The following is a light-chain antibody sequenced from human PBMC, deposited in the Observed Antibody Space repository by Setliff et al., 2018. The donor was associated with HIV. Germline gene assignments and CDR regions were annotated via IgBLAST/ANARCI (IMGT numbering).Light chain of an antibody. CDR2: EVS. CDR3: SSYTTSTTYV. J-gene: IGLJ1*01. V-gene: IGLV2-14*01. CDR1: SSDVGVYNF. Sequence: SVLTQPASVSWSPGQSITISCTGTSSDVGVYNFVSWYQQHPGKAPKLMIYEVSTRPSGVSNRFSGSKSGNQAFLTIPGLQADDEADYYCSSYTTSTTYVFGTGTRSPS.